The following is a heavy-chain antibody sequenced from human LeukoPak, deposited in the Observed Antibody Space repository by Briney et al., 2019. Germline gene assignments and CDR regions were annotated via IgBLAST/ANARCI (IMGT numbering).Heavy chain of an antibody. D-gene: IGHD3-22*01. V-gene: IGHV3-20*04. Sequence: PGGSLRLSCAASGFTFDDYGMSWVRQAPGKGLEWVSGINWNGGSTGYADSMKSRFTISRDNAKNSLYLQMNSLRAEDTALYYCARGLDSSGYYDAFDIWGQGTMVTVSS. J-gene: IGHJ3*02. CDR3: ARGLDSSGYYDAFDI. CDR2: INWNGGST. CDR1: GFTFDDYG.